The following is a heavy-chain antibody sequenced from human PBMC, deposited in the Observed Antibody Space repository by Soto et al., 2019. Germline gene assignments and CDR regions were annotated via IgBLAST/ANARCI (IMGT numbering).Heavy chain of an antibody. V-gene: IGHV1-69*06. CDR1: GGTFSSYA. CDR2: IIPIFGTA. J-gene: IGHJ5*02. D-gene: IGHD2-2*02. Sequence: SVKVSCKASGGTFSSYAISWVRQAPGQGLEWMGGIIPIFGTANYAQKFQGRVTITADKSTSTAYMELSSLRSEDTAVYYCARDAVPAAIGYWFDPWGQGTLVTVSS. CDR3: ARDAVPAAIGYWFDP.